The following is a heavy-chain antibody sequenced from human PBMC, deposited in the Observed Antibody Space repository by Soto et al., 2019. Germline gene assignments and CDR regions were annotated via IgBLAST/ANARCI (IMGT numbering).Heavy chain of an antibody. D-gene: IGHD1-26*01. CDR3: AIDGSGRYEDISY. CDR1: GFTFSDCG. Sequence: QVQLVESGGGVVQPGRSLRLSCAASGFTFSDCGMHWVRQAPGKGLERVAAIWYDGSNKYYADFVKGRFTISRDNSKNTLYLQMNSLRAEDTAVYYCAIDGSGRYEDISYWGQGTLVTVSS. V-gene: IGHV3-33*08. CDR2: IWYDGSNK. J-gene: IGHJ4*02.